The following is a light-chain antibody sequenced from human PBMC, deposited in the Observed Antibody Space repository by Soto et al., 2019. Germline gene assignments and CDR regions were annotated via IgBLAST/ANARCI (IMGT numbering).Light chain of an antibody. CDR1: NSDVGGYNY. J-gene: IGLJ1*01. Sequence: QSALTQPASVSGSPGQSITIPCTGTNSDVGGYNYVSWYQHHPGKAPKLMIYEVFNRPSGVSSRFSGSKSGSTASLTISGLQAEDEADDYCSSYTTTSTIYVFGTGTKLTVL. V-gene: IGLV2-14*01. CDR2: EVF. CDR3: SSYTTTSTIYV.